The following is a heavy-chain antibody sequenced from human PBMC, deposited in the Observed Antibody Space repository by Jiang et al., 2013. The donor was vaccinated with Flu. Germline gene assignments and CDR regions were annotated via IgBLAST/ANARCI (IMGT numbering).Heavy chain of an antibody. V-gene: IGHV1-46*03. CDR1: GYTFTSYY. J-gene: IGHJ4*02. Sequence: CKASGYTFTSYYMHWVRQAPGQGLEWMGIINPSGGSTSYAQKFQGRVTMTRDTSTSTVYMELSSLRSEDTAVYYCARDHDSSGYYFSPFDYWGQGTLVTVSS. D-gene: IGHD3-22*01. CDR3: ARDHDSSGYYFSPFDY. CDR2: INPSGGST.